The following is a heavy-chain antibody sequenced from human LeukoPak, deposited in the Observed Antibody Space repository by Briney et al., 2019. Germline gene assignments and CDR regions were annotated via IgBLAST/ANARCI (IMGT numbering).Heavy chain of an antibody. CDR1: GFTFSDYN. J-gene: IGHJ4*02. Sequence: GGSLRLSCAASGFTFSDYNMDWVRQTPGKGLEWVGRVTPKRFNTQYAASVRGRFTISRDDSSNSLFLQMNSLKGEDTAVYYCARGKNGFDFWGQGTLVTVSS. D-gene: IGHD4-17*01. CDR2: VTPKRFNT. CDR3: ARGKNGFDF. V-gene: IGHV3-72*01.